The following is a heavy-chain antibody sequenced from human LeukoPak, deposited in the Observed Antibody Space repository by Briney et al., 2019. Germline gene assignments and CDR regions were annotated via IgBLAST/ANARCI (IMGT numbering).Heavy chain of an antibody. CDR1: GGSFSGYY. CDR3: AREMVAAQFDP. Sequence: SETLSLTCAVYGGSFSGYYWSWIRQPPGKGLEWIGEINHSGSTNYNASLKSRVTISVDTSKNLFSLKLSSVTAADTAVYYCAREMVAAQFDPWGQGTLVTVSS. V-gene: IGHV4-34*01. J-gene: IGHJ5*02. D-gene: IGHD6-6*01. CDR2: INHSGST.